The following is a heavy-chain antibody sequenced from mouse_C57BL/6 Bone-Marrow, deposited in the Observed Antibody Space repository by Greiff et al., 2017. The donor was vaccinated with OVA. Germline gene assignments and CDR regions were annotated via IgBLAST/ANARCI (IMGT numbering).Heavy chain of an antibody. D-gene: IGHD4-1*01. J-gene: IGHJ2*01. Sequence: VQVVESGPELVKPGASVKLSCKASGYTFTSYDINWVKQRPGQGLEWIGWIYPRDGSTKYNEKFKGKATLTVDTSSSTAYMELHSLTSEDSAVYFCARYLELRVLDFDYWGQGTTLTVSS. V-gene: IGHV1-85*01. CDR2: IYPRDGST. CDR3: ARYLELRVLDFDY. CDR1: GYTFTSYD.